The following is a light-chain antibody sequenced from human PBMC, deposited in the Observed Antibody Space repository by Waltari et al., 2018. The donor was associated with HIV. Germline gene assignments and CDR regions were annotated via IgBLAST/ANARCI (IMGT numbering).Light chain of an antibody. CDR3: QQYYSAPVT. Sequence: DILMSQSPEYLAVSLGVRATINCRSSQSVLYSSNNNNYLAWFQQKPGQAPKVLIYWASNRVSGVPDRFSGGGSGTDFTLTISSLQAEDVAVYYCQQYYSAPVTFGGGTKVEIK. CDR1: QSVLYSSNNNNY. V-gene: IGKV4-1*01. CDR2: WAS. J-gene: IGKJ4*01.